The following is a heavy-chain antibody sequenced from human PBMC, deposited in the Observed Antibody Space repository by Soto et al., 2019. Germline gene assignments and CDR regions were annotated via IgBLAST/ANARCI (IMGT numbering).Heavy chain of an antibody. V-gene: IGHV3-9*01. CDR2: ISWNSGSI. CDR1: GFTFDDYA. CDR3: AKDITWYTIPPQFDY. J-gene: IGHJ4*02. Sequence: EVQLVESGGGLVQPGRSLRLSCAASGFTFDDYAVHWVRQAPGKGLEWVSGISWNSGSIGYADSVKGRCTISRDNAKNSLYLQMNSLRAEDTALYYCAKDITWYTIPPQFDYWGQGTLVTVSS. D-gene: IGHD1-20*01.